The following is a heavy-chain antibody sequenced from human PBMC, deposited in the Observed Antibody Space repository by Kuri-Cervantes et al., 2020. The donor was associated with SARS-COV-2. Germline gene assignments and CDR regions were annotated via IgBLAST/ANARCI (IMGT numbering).Heavy chain of an antibody. J-gene: IGHJ4*02. V-gene: IGHV1-2*02. CDR2: INPNSGGT. CDR1: GYTFTGYY. CDR3: ARDPTLSSGSYYSSFDY. D-gene: IGHD3-10*01. Sequence: ASVKVSCKASGYTFTGYYMHWVRQAPGQGLEWMGWINPNSGGTNYAQKFQGRVTMTRDTSISTAYMELSSLRSEDTAVYYCARDPTLSSGSYYSSFDYWGQGTLVTVSS.